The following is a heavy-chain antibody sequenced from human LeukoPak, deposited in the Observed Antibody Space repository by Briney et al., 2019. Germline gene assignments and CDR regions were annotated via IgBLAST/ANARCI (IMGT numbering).Heavy chain of an antibody. J-gene: IGHJ4*02. Sequence: ASVKVSCKASGYTFTGYYMHWVRQAPGQGLEWMGWINPNNVDTKYAQKFQGRVTMTRDTSISTAYMELSRLRSDDTAIYYCARGGFDYWGQGTLVTVSS. CDR2: INPNNVDT. CDR3: ARGGFDY. V-gene: IGHV1-2*02. CDR1: GYTFTGYY.